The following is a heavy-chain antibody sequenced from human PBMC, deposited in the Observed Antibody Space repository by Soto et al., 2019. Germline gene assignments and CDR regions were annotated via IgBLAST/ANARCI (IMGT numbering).Heavy chain of an antibody. D-gene: IGHD3-10*01. CDR1: GGSFSGPN. CDR2: INHSGST. Sequence: QVQLQQWGAGLLKPSETLSLACAVYGGSFSGPNWSWIRQPPGKGLEWIGEINHSGSTNYNPSLKSRVTISIDTSKNQYSLNLCSVTAADTAVYYCARGWGFGFDPWGQGVLVIVSS. J-gene: IGHJ5*02. CDR3: ARGWGFGFDP. V-gene: IGHV4-34*01.